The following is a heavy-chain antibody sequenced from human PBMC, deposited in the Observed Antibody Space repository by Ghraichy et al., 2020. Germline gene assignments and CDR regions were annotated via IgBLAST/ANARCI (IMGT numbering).Heavy chain of an antibody. J-gene: IGHJ3*02. CDR2: IWYDGSKK. Sequence: GGSLRLSCAASGFIFSSYGIHWVRQAPGKGLEWVAVIWYDGSKKYYADSVKGRFTISRDNSKNTLYLQMNSLRAEDTAVYYCARDSILAVAGPDVFDIWGQGTMVTVSS. CDR1: GFIFSSYG. V-gene: IGHV3-33*01. D-gene: IGHD6-19*01. CDR3: ARDSILAVAGPDVFDI.